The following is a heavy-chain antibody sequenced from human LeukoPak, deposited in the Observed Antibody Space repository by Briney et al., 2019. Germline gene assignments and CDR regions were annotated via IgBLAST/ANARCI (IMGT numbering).Heavy chain of an antibody. D-gene: IGHD4-4*01. Sequence: PSETLSLTCAVYGGSFSGYYWSWIRQPPGKGLEWIGEINHSGSTNYNPSLKSRVTISVDTSKNQFSLKLSSVTAADTAVYYCAREPPYSNYADYWGQGTLVTVSS. V-gene: IGHV4-34*01. CDR2: INHSGST. CDR3: AREPPYSNYADY. CDR1: GGSFSGYY. J-gene: IGHJ4*02.